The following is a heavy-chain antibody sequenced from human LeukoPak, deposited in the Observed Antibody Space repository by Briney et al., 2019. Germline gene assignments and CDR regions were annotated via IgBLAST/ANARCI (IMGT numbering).Heavy chain of an antibody. D-gene: IGHD6-13*01. CDR3: ASRTGSSSTFHY. CDR2: IYTSGST. Sequence: SETLSLTCTVSGGSISSYYWSWIRQPAGKGLEWIGRIYTSGSTDYNPSLKSRVTMSVDTSKNQFSLKLSSVTASDTAVYYCASRTGSSSTFHYWGQGTLVTVSS. CDR1: GGSISSYY. V-gene: IGHV4-4*07. J-gene: IGHJ4*02.